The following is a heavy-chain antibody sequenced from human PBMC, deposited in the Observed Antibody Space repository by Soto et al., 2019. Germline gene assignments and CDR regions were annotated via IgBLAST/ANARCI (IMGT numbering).Heavy chain of an antibody. V-gene: IGHV3-53*04. CDR3: ARGIWAPAATLAAGEYNWFDP. CDR1: GFTVSSNY. D-gene: IGHD2-2*01. J-gene: IGHJ5*02. Sequence: GGSLRLSCAASGFTVSSNYMSWVRQAPGKGLEWVSVIYSGGSTYYADSVKGRFTISRNNSKNTLYLQMNSLRAEDTAVYYCARGIWAPAATLAAGEYNWFDPWGQGTLVTVSS. CDR2: IYSGGST.